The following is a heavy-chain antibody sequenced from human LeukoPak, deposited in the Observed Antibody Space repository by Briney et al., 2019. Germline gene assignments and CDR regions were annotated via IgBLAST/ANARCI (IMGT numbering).Heavy chain of an antibody. CDR3: VREDPSEYGSIDY. V-gene: IGHV3-48*02. CDR2: ISRSSSSK. Sequence: GGSLRLSCAASGFTFSSYSVNWVRQAPGKGLEWIAYISRSSSSKHYADSVKGRFTISRDNAKNSLYLQMSSLRDEDTAVYYCVREDPSEYGSIDYWGQGTLVTVSS. CDR1: GFTFSSYS. D-gene: IGHD3-10*01. J-gene: IGHJ4*02.